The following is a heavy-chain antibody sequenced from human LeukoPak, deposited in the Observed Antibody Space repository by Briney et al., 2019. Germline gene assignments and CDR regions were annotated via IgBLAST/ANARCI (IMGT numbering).Heavy chain of an antibody. V-gene: IGHV3-53*01. CDR1: GFTVSSNS. J-gene: IGHJ6*03. Sequence: GGSLRLSCTVSGFTVSSNSMSWVRQAPGKGLEWVSFIYSDNTHYSDSVKGRFTISRDNSKNTLYLQMNSLRAEDTAVYYCARDGQYDYVWGSYRYLDYYYYMDVWGKGTTVTVSS. D-gene: IGHD3-16*02. CDR3: ARDGQYDYVWGSYRYLDYYYYMDV. CDR2: IYSDNT.